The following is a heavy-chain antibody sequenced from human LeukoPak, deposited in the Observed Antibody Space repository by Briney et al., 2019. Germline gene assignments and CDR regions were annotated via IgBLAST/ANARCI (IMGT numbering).Heavy chain of an antibody. V-gene: IGHV3-23*01. CDR1: GFSFSNYA. CDR3: ARDNYDSSGPYYFDY. Sequence: GGSLRLSCAASGFSFSNYAMSWVRQAPGKGLEWVSAISGRDGSKYYAGSVKGRFTISRDNSKNTLYLQMNSLRAEDTAVYYCARDNYDSSGPYYFDYWGQGTLVTVSS. CDR2: ISGRDGSK. J-gene: IGHJ4*02. D-gene: IGHD3-22*01.